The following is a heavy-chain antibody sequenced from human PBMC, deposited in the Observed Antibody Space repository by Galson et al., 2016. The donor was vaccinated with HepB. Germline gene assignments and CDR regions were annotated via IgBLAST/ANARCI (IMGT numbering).Heavy chain of an antibody. CDR1: GYTFTSYA. CDR3: ARGSSAWREYDY. CDR2: INVGNGDT. Sequence: QSGAEVKKPGASVRVSCKASGYTFTSYAIHWVRHAPGQRLEWMGWINVGNGDTKYSQKFQGRVTIARDTSASTVYMDLSSLRSEDTAVFYCARGSSAWREYDYWGQGTLVTVSS. D-gene: IGHD6-19*01. V-gene: IGHV1-3*01. J-gene: IGHJ4*02.